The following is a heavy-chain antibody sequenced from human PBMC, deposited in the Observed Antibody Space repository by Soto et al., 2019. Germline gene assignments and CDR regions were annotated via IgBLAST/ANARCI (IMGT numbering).Heavy chain of an antibody. V-gene: IGHV3-21*01. CDR2: ISSSSSYI. D-gene: IGHD2-2*01. CDR3: AREKWVRPGVVPAAMHGLLHREPYDY. J-gene: IGHJ4*02. CDR1: GFTFSSYS. Sequence: GGSLRLSCAASGFTFSSYSMNWVRQAPGKGLEWVSSISSSSSYIYYADSVKGRFTISRDNAKNSLYLQMNSLRAEDTAVYYCAREKWVRPGVVPAAMHGLLHREPYDYWGQGTLVTVSS.